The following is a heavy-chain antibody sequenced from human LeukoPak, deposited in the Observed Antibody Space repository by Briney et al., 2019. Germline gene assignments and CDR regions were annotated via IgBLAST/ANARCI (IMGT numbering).Heavy chain of an antibody. CDR1: GGSISSYY. Sequence: KASETLSLTCTVSGGSISSYYWSWIRQPAGKGLEWIGRIYTSGSTNYNPSLKSRVTMSVDTSKNQFSLKLSSVTAADTAVYYCAREKACTNGVCYTSPHYFDYWGQGTLVTVSS. D-gene: IGHD2-8*01. CDR2: IYTSGST. V-gene: IGHV4-4*07. CDR3: AREKACTNGVCYTSPHYFDY. J-gene: IGHJ4*02.